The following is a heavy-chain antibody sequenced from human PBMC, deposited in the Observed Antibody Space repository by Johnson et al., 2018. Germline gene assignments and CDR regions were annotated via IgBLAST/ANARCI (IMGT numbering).Heavy chain of an antibody. CDR2: IRSKAYVGTT. Sequence: VQLVQSGGGLVKPGRSLRLSCSASGFTFGDYAMSWFRQAPGKGLEWVGFIRSKAYVGTTEYAASVKGRFTISRDDSKSIAYLQMNSLKTEDTAVYYFTSGDTRYYYYGMDVWGQGTTVTVSS. CDR1: GFTFGDYA. V-gene: IGHV3-49*05. J-gene: IGHJ6*02. D-gene: IGHD4-17*01. CDR3: TSGDTRYYYYGMDV.